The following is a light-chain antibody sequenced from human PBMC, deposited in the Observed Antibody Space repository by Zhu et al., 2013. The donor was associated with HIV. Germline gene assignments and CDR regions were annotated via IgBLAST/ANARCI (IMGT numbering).Light chain of an antibody. J-gene: IGKJ2*01. CDR3: QQYDTSTPMYT. V-gene: IGKV3-20*01. CDR1: HRVSSAY. Sequence: EIVMTQSPGTLSLSPRERATLSCRASHRVSSAYLAWYQQIPGQAPRLLISGTSNRATGIPDRFSGSGSGTDFTLTISGVEPEDFAKYYCQQYDTSTPMYTFGQGTNLEIK. CDR2: GTS.